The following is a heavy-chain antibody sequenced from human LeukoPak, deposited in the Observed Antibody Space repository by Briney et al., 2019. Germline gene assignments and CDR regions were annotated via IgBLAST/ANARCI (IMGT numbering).Heavy chain of an antibody. Sequence: GRSLRLSCAASGFTFNSYAMHWVRQAPGKGLEWVAVISYDGSNKYYADSVKGRFTISRDNSKNTLYLQMNSLRGEDTAVYHCAKDFPGGGTVGWGQGTRVIVSS. V-gene: IGHV3-30-3*02. CDR1: GFTFNSYA. CDR3: AKDFPGGGTVG. J-gene: IGHJ4*02. CDR2: ISYDGSNK. D-gene: IGHD3/OR15-3a*01.